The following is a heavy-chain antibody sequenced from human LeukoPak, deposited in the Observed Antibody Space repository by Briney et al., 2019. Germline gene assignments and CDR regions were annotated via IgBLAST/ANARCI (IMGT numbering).Heavy chain of an antibody. CDR1: GFTFSSYG. D-gene: IGHD6-6*01. Sequence: PGRSLRLSCAASGFTFSSYGMHWVRQAPGKGLEWVAVIWYDGSNKYYADSVKGRFTISRDNSKNTLYLQMNSLRAEDTAVYYCAKDLSPGYSSSFLDYWGQGTLVTVSS. CDR3: AKDLSPGYSSSFLDY. J-gene: IGHJ4*02. V-gene: IGHV3-33*06. CDR2: IWYDGSNK.